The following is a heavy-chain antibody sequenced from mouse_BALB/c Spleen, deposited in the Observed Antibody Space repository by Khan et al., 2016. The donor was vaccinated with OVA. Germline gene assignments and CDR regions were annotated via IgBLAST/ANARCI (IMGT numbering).Heavy chain of an antibody. CDR1: GFTFSSFT. CDR3: ARSNYGPFAY. V-gene: IGHV5-9*03. Sequence: EVELVESGGGLVKPGGSLKLSCAASGFTFSSFTMSWVRQTPEKRLEWVASISSGGDNTYYPDSVKGRFTISRDNAKNHLYLQMSSLRSEDTALYYCARSNYGPFAYWGQGTLVTVSA. D-gene: IGHD1-1*02. CDR2: ISSGGDNT. J-gene: IGHJ3*01.